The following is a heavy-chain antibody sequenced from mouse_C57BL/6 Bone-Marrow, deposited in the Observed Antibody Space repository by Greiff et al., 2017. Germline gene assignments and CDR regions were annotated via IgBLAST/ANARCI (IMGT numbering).Heavy chain of an antibody. CDR3: TRIAY. V-gene: IGHV14-4*01. CDR1: GFNIKDDY. CDR2: IDPENGDT. J-gene: IGHJ3*01. Sequence: VTLKESGAELVRLGASVKLSCTASGFNIKDDYMHWVKQRPEQGLEWIGWIDPENGDTEYASKFQGKATITVDTSSNTAYLQLSSLTSEDTAVYYCTRIAYWGQGTLVTVSA.